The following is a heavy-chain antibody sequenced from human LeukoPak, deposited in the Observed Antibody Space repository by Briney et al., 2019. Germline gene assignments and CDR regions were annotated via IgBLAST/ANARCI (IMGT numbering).Heavy chain of an antibody. CDR3: ARHSEGGYYDILTGFDY. D-gene: IGHD3-9*01. CDR2: IYTSGST. Sequence: SETLSLTCTVSGGSISSYYWSWVRQPAGKGLEWIGRIYTSGSTYYNPSLKGRVTISVDTSKNQFSLKLSSVTAADTAVYYCARHSEGGYYDILTGFDYWGQGTLVTVSS. V-gene: IGHV4-4*07. CDR1: GGSISSYY. J-gene: IGHJ4*02.